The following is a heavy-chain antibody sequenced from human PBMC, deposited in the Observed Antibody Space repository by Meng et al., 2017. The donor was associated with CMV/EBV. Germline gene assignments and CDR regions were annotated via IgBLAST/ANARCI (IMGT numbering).Heavy chain of an antibody. CDR2: IYSGGST. CDR3: ARDSTIFGVVTQN. Sequence: CAAYGVTVGSNYVSWVRQAPGKGLEWFSVIYSGGSTYYADSVKGRFTISRDNSKNTLYLQMNSLRAEDTAVYYCARDSTIFGVVTQNWGQGTLVTVSS. J-gene: IGHJ4*02. D-gene: IGHD3-3*01. CDR1: GVTVGSNY. V-gene: IGHV3-53*01.